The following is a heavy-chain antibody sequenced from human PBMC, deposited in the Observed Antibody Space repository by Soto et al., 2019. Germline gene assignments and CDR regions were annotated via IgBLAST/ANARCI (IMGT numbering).Heavy chain of an antibody. V-gene: IGHV3-30-3*01. Sequence: QVQLVESGGGVVQPGRSLRLSCAASGFTFSSYAMHWVRQAPGKGLEWVAVISYDGSNKYYADSVKGRFTISRDNSKNTLYLQMNSLRAEDTAVYYCAREEVGNYYDSSGYYYPGGCVDYWGQGTLVTVSS. D-gene: IGHD3-22*01. CDR2: ISYDGSNK. CDR1: GFTFSSYA. CDR3: AREEVGNYYDSSGYYYPGGCVDY. J-gene: IGHJ4*02.